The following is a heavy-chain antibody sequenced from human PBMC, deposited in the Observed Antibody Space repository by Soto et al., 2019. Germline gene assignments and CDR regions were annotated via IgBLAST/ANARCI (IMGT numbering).Heavy chain of an antibody. J-gene: IGHJ4*02. Sequence: PSETLSLTCTVSGGSISSGGYYWSWIRQHPGKGLEWIGYIYYSGSTYYNPSLKSRVTISVDTSKNQFSLKLSSVTAADTAVYYCARDSIDSSGSNEGLNYWGQGTLVTVSS. V-gene: IGHV4-31*03. D-gene: IGHD3-22*01. CDR2: IYYSGST. CDR1: GGSISSGGYY. CDR3: ARDSIDSSGSNEGLNY.